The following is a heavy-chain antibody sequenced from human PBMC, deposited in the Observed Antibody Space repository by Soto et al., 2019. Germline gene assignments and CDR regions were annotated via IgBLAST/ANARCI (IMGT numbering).Heavy chain of an antibody. D-gene: IGHD1-26*01. J-gene: IGHJ4*02. CDR3: ARDRIVGAYPFFDY. CDR1: GGTFSSYA. V-gene: IGHV1-69*13. Sequence: ASVKVSCKASGGTFSSYAISWVRQAPGQGLEWMGGIIPIFGTANYAQKFQGRVTITADESTSTAYMELSSLRSVDTATYYCARDRIVGAYPFFDYWGQGTLVTVSS. CDR2: IIPIFGTA.